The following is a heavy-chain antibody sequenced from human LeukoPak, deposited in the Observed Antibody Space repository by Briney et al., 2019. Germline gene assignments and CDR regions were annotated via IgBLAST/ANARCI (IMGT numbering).Heavy chain of an antibody. J-gene: IGHJ6*03. CDR3: ARAVTPLYYYYMDV. D-gene: IGHD4-17*01. CDR1: GGSLSFYY. V-gene: IGHV4-34*01. Sequence: SETLSLTCGVSGGSLSFYYWSWIRQSPGKGLEWIAEISQNGDSNYNMSLKSRVTISVDTSKNQFSLKLSSVTAADTAVYYCARAVTPLYYYYMDVWGKGTTVTVSS. CDR2: ISQNGDS.